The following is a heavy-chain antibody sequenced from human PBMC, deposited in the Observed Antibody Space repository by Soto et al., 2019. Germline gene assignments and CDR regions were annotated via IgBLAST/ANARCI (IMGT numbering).Heavy chain of an antibody. Sequence: ASVKVSCKASGYTFSSHAMHWVRQAPGQRLEWMGWINAGNGNTEYSQNFQGRVAITRDTSASTAYVELRSLRSEDTAVYYCACDGARVTVFGVVYYFDYWGQGTLVTVSS. CDR1: GYTFSSHA. V-gene: IGHV1-3*01. D-gene: IGHD3-3*01. CDR3: ACDGARVTVFGVVYYFDY. CDR2: INAGNGNT. J-gene: IGHJ4*02.